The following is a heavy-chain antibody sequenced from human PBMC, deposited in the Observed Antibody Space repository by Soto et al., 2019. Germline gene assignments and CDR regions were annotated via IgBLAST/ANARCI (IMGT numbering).Heavy chain of an antibody. D-gene: IGHD4-17*01. V-gene: IGHV3-73*02. J-gene: IGHJ4*02. Sequence: EVQLVESGGGLGQPGGSLKLSCAASGFTFSGSAIHWVRQASGKGLEWVGRIGSKANSYATAYAASMKGRFTISRDDSKNTAYLQMNSLKTDDTAVYYCTNNDYGVFWGQGTLVTVSS. CDR3: TNNDYGVF. CDR2: IGSKANSYAT. CDR1: GFTFSGSA.